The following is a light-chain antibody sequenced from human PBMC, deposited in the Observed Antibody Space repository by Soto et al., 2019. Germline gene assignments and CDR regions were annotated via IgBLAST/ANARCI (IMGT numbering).Light chain of an antibody. Sequence: IKLTQSPSSLSASVGDRVTIPCRASQGISSYLAWYQQKPGKAPKLLIYAASTLQSGVPSRFSGSGSGTDFTLTISSLQPEDSATYYCQQSFSTPQTFGGGTKVDIK. CDR3: QQSFSTPQT. CDR2: AAS. V-gene: IGKV1-9*01. J-gene: IGKJ4*01. CDR1: QGISSY.